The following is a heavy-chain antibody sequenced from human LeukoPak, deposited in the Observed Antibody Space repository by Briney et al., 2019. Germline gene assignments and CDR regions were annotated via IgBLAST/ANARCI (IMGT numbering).Heavy chain of an antibody. D-gene: IGHD3-22*01. V-gene: IGHV1-2*06. CDR1: GYTFTGYY. Sequence: GASVKVSCKASGYTFTGYYMHWVRQAPGQGLEWMGRINPNSGGTNYAQKFQGRVTMTRDTSISTAYMELSRLGSDDTAVYYCARVANYYDSSGVVWFDPWGQGTLVTVSS. CDR3: ARVANYYDSSGVVWFDP. J-gene: IGHJ5*02. CDR2: INPNSGGT.